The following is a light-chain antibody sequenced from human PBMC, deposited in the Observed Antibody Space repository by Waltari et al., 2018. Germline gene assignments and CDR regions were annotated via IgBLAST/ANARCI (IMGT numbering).Light chain of an antibody. V-gene: IGKV2-40*01. CDR2: SLS. Sequence: DMVMTQTPLSLPVTPGEPASISCASSQSLLNSDDGFTFLGWFLQKPGQSPQSLIYSLSYRASGVPDRFSGTWSGSSFSLKISRVEAEDVGIYYCMQRLEFPYTFGQGTRL. CDR3: MQRLEFPYT. CDR1: QSLLNSDDGFTF. J-gene: IGKJ2*01.